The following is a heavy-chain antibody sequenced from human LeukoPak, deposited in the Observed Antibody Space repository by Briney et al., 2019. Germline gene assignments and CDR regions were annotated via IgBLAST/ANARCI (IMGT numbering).Heavy chain of an antibody. Sequence: ASVKVSCKASGYTFTGYYMHWVRQAPGQGLEWMGWINPNSGGTNYAQKVQGRVTMTRDTSISTAYMELSRLRSDDTAVYYCARVRIAARLFDYWGQGTLVSVSS. V-gene: IGHV1-2*02. J-gene: IGHJ4*02. CDR2: INPNSGGT. CDR1: GYTFTGYY. D-gene: IGHD6-6*01. CDR3: ARVRIAARLFDY.